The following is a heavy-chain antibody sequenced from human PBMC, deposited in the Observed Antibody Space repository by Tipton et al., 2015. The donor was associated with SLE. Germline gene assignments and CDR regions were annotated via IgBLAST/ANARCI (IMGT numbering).Heavy chain of an antibody. CDR1: GFTFSSYN. CDR2: IHSGGST. CDR3: ARSQYSNYLFDY. J-gene: IGHJ4*02. Sequence: SLRLSCAASGFTFSSYNMSWVRQAPGMGLEWVSVIHSGGSTYYADSVKGRFTISRDISKNTLYLQMNSLRAEDTAVYYCARSQYSNYLFDYWGQGTLVTVSS. D-gene: IGHD4-11*01. V-gene: IGHV3-53*01.